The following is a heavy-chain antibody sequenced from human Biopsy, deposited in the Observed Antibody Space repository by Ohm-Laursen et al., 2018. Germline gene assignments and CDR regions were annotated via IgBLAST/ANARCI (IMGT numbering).Heavy chain of an antibody. V-gene: IGHV1-8*01. CDR1: GYSFSTYA. J-gene: IGHJ5*02. CDR3: ARGYSRRVSIFEASIYWFDT. CDR2: MIPSRGKP. Sequence: GASVKASCKVSGYSFSTYAVNWVRQARGQGLEWMGWMIPSRGKPGYAQRFQVRVTLTMNTSISTAYMELSGLRSEDTAVYFCARGYSRRVSIFEASIYWFDTWGQGTLVTVSS. D-gene: IGHD6-6*01.